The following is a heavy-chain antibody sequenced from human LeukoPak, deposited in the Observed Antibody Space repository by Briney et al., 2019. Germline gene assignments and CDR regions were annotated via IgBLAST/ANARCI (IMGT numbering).Heavy chain of an antibody. J-gene: IGHJ3*02. CDR3: ARGVIAVAGLAFDI. CDR2: INPNSGGT. D-gene: IGHD6-19*01. Sequence: AASVKVSCKASGYTFTGYYMHWVRQAPGQGLEWMGWINPNSGGTNYAQKFQGRVTMTRDTSISTAYMELSRLRSDDTAVYYCARGVIAVAGLAFDIWGQGTMVTVSS. V-gene: IGHV1-2*02. CDR1: GYTFTGYY.